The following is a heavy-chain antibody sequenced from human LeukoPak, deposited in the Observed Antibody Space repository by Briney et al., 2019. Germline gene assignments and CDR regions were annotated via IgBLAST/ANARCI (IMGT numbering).Heavy chain of an antibody. CDR3: ARTRRLAYCGGDCSAFQH. CDR1: GGSISSGGYS. V-gene: IGHV4-30-2*01. Sequence: SETLSLTCAVSGGSISSGGYSWSWIRQPPGKGLEWIGYIYHSGSTYYNPSLKSRVTISVDRSKNQFSLKLSSVTAADTAVYYSARTRRLAYCGGDCSAFQHWGQGTLVTVSS. J-gene: IGHJ1*01. CDR2: IYHSGST. D-gene: IGHD2-21*02.